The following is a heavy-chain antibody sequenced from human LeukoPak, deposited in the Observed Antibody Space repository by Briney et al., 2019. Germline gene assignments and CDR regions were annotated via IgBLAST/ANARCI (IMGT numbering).Heavy chain of an antibody. CDR3: AKTSYHDFWSAPGSHHYLDV. V-gene: IGHV3-23*01. CDR2: ISGSGEST. Sequence: GGSLRLSCAASGFTFSSYAMTWVRQGQGKGLEWVAGISGSGESTYYADSVKGRFTISRDNSKNILYLQMNSLRAEDTAVYYCAKTSYHDFWSAPGSHHYLDVWGTGTTVTVSS. CDR1: GFTFSSYA. J-gene: IGHJ6*03. D-gene: IGHD3-3*01.